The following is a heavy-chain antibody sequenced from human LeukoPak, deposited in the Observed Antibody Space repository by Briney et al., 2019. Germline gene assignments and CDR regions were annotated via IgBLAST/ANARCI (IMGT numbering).Heavy chain of an antibody. CDR3: AKAPVTTCSGAYCYPFDY. CDR1: GFTFSSYA. D-gene: IGHD2-21*01. CDR2: ISVSGNT. Sequence: GSLRLSCAASGFTFSSYAMSWVRRAPGKGLEWVSAISVSGNTYHADSVKGRFTIPRDSSKNTLYLQMNRLRAEDAAVYYCAKAPVTTCSGAYCYPFDYWGQGTLVTVSS. J-gene: IGHJ4*02. V-gene: IGHV3-23*01.